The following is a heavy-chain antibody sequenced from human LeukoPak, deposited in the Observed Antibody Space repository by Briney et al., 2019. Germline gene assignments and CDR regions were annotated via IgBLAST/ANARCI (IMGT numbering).Heavy chain of an antibody. CDR1: GFTFSSYS. CDR2: ISSSSSYI. CDR3: AREEWELQYYFDY. V-gene: IGHV3-21*04. D-gene: IGHD1-26*01. J-gene: IGHJ4*02. Sequence: GGSLRLSCAASGFTFSSYSMNWVRQAPGKGLEWVSSISSSSSYIYYADSVKGRSTISRDNAKNSLYLQMNSLRAEDTALYYCAREEWELQYYFDYWGQGTLVTVSS.